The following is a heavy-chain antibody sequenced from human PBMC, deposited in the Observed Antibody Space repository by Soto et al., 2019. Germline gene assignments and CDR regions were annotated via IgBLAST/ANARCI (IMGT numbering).Heavy chain of an antibody. V-gene: IGHV1-18*01. CDR2: ISAYNGNT. J-gene: IGHJ6*02. D-gene: IGHD2-2*01. CDR1: GYTFTSYG. CDR3: ARDKEXVVVPAALIYYYYYGMDV. Sequence: ASVKVSCKASGYTFTSYGISWVRQAPGQGLEWMGWISAYNGNTNYAQKLQGRVTMTTDTSTSTAYMELRSLRSDDTAVYYCARDKEXVVVPAALIYYYYYGMDVWGQGTTVTSP.